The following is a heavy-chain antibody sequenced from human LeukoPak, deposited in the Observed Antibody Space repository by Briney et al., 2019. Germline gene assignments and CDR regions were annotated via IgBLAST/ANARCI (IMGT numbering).Heavy chain of an antibody. V-gene: IGHV5-51*01. CDR2: IYPGDSDT. CDR1: GYTFSSYW. J-gene: IGHJ4*02. Sequence: GESLKISCKGSGYTFSSYWIGWVRQMPGKGLEWMGIIYPGDSDTRYSPSLQGQVTISVDTSIGTAYLQWGSLKASDTAIYYCARQNDFRLDYWGQGTLVTVSS. CDR3: ARQNDFRLDY. D-gene: IGHD3-3*01.